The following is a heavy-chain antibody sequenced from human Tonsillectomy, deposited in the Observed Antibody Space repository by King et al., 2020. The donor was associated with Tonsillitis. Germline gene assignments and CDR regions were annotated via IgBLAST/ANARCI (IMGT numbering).Heavy chain of an antibody. CDR3: AREGSNSWNFDC. CDR2: ISSTSNYI. V-gene: IGHV3-21*01. Sequence: VQLVESGGGLVKPGGSLRLSCAASGFTFSSYSMNWVRQAPGKGLEWVSSISSTSNYIYYADSVKGRFTISRDNAKNSLYLQMNSLTAEDTAVYYCAREGSNSWNFDCWGQGTLVTVSS. J-gene: IGHJ4*02. D-gene: IGHD6-13*01. CDR1: GFTFSSYS.